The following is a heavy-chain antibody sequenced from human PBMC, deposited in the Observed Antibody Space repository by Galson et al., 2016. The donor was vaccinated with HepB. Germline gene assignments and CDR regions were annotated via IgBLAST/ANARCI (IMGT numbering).Heavy chain of an antibody. V-gene: IGHV3-7*01. CDR2: INEDGSEK. CDR3: ARVGRHPYYYALVV. J-gene: IGHJ6*02. Sequence: SLRLSCADSGFSFSNYWMTWVRQAPGKGLEWVGHINEDGSEKYYVASVKGRFTISRDHTKHSLYLQMNSPRAEDTAVYHCARVGRHPYYYALVVWGQGTTVTVSS. D-gene: IGHD3-10*01. CDR1: GFSFSNYW.